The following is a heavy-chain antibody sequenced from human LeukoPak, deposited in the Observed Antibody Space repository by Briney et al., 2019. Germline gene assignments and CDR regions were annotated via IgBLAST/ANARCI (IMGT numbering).Heavy chain of an antibody. CDR2: IYYSGST. J-gene: IGHJ5*02. Sequence: SETLSLTCTVSGGSISSYYWSWIRQPPGKGLEWIGYIYYSGSTNYNPSLKSRVTISVDTSKNQFSLKLSFVTAADTAVYYCARVVVVAARGDWFDPWGQGTLVTVSS. D-gene: IGHD2-15*01. V-gene: IGHV4-59*01. CDR3: ARVVVVAARGDWFDP. CDR1: GGSISSYY.